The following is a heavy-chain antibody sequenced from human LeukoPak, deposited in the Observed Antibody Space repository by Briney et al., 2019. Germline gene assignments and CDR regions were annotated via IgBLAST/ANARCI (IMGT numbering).Heavy chain of an antibody. CDR2: INQDGSER. J-gene: IGHJ4*02. D-gene: IGHD3-22*01. CDR3: ARDRYYYDSSGYYIYFDS. Sequence: GGSLRLSCAVSGFTFSHYYMSWVRQAPGKGLEWVANINQDGSERYYVDSVKGRFTISRDNAKNLLYLQMNSLRAEDTAMYYCARDRYYYDSSGYYIYFDSWGQGTLVTVSS. V-gene: IGHV3-7*01. CDR1: GFTFSHYY.